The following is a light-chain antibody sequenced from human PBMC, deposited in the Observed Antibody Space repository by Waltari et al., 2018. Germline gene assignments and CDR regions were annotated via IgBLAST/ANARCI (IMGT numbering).Light chain of an antibody. CDR3: HVWDSNTGV. Sequence: SYVLTQPPSLSVAPGQTAKISCGGNNIESKGVHWYKQKPGQAPLLVMYDDTERPSGIPDRFAGSNSGNTASLTISRVDAGDEADYYCHVWDSNTGVFGGGTKLTVL. J-gene: IGLJ3*02. V-gene: IGLV3-21*02. CDR1: NIESKG. CDR2: DDT.